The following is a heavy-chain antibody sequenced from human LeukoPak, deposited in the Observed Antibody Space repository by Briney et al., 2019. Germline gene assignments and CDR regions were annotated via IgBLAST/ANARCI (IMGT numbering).Heavy chain of an antibody. D-gene: IGHD4-17*01. J-gene: IGHJ4*02. CDR1: GFTVSSNS. CDR3: ARDSRFLGGDYGNDYFDY. Sequence: GGSLRLSCTVSGFTVSSNSWSWVRQAPGKGLEWVSFIYSGGNIHYSDSVKGRFTISRDNAKNSLYLQMNSLRAEDTALYYCARDSRFLGGDYGNDYFDYWGQGTLVTVSS. V-gene: IGHV3-53*01. CDR2: IYSGGNI.